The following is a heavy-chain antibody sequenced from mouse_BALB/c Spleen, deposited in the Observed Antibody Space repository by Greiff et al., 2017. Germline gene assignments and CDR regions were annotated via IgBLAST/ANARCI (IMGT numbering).Heavy chain of an antibody. D-gene: IGHD1-1*01. J-gene: IGHJ4*01. CDR2: ISSGSSTI. Sequence: EVMLVESGGGLVQPGGSRKLSCAASGFTFSSFGMHWVRQAPEKGLEWVAYISSGSSTIYYADTVKGRFTISRDNPKNTLFLQMTSLRSEDTAMYYCARRGDYGSSYAMDYWGQGTSVTVSS. CDR1: GFTFSSFG. CDR3: ARRGDYGSSYAMDY. V-gene: IGHV5-17*02.